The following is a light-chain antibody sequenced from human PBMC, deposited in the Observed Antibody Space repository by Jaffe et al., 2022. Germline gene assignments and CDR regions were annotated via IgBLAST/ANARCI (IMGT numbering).Light chain of an antibody. V-gene: IGKV3-15*01. CDR2: GAS. CDR3: QQFREEFT. Sequence: EIVMTQSPATLSVSPGERATLSCRASQSVSSNLAWYQQKPGQAPRLLIYGASTRATGIPARFSGSGSGTEFTLTISSLQSEDFAVYYCQQFREEFTFGPGTKVDIK. CDR1: QSVSSN. J-gene: IGKJ3*01.